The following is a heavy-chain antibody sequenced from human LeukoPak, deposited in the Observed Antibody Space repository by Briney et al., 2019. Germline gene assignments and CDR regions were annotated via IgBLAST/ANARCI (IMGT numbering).Heavy chain of an antibody. V-gene: IGHV1-69*13. Sequence: SVKVSCKASGYTFTSYGISWVRQAPGQGLEWMGGIIPIFGTANYAQKFQGRVTITADESTSTAYMELSSLRSEDTAVYYCARGQDYDILIGYCYWGQGTLVTVSS. CDR1: GYTFTSYG. CDR3: ARGQDYDILIGYCY. CDR2: IIPIFGTA. D-gene: IGHD3-9*01. J-gene: IGHJ4*02.